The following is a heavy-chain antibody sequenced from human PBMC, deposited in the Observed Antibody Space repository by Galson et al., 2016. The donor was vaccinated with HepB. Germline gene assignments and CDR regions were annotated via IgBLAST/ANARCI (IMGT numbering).Heavy chain of an antibody. CDR2: ISGSSGST. D-gene: IGHD2-8*01. V-gene: IGHV3-23*01. Sequence: SLRLSCAASGFTFSNYAMGWVRQAPGRGLEGVSVISGSSGSTSYADSVKGRFTISRDNSKNTLYLQMSSLRAEDTAVYYCAKEGWCQASKNNCFDPWGQGTLVTVSS. CDR1: GFTFSNYA. J-gene: IGHJ5*02. CDR3: AKEGWCQASKNNCFDP.